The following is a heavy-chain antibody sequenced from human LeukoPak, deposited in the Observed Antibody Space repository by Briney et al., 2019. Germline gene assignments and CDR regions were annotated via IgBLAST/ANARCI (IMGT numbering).Heavy chain of an antibody. CDR3: AILLRPELHYGMDV. D-gene: IGHD1-7*01. V-gene: IGHV3-48*03. CDR1: GFTFSSYE. J-gene: IGHJ6*02. CDR2: ISSSGSTI. Sequence: GGSLRLSCAASGFTFSSYEMNWVRQAPGKGLEWVSYISSSGSTIHYADSVKGRFTISRDNAKNSLYLQMNSLRAEDTAVYYCAILLRPELHYGMDVWGQGTTVTVSS.